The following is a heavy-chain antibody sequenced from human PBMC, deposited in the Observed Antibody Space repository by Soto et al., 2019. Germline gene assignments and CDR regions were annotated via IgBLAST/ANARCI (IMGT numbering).Heavy chain of an antibody. CDR3: ARDTFYDMLTDNYSTT. D-gene: IGHD3-9*01. CDR1: GYTFTVYY. CDR2: INPNSGGT. Sequence: ASVKVSCKASGYTFTVYYMHWVRQAPGQGLEWMGWINPNSGGTNYAQKFQGWVTMTRDTSISTAYMELSSLRSADTAVYYCARDTFYDMLTDNYSTTWGPGTLVTSPQ. J-gene: IGHJ4*02. V-gene: IGHV1-2*04.